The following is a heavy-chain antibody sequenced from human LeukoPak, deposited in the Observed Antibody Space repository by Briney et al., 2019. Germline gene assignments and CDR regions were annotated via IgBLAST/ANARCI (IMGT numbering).Heavy chain of an antibody. CDR3: AKDYGGNSMIDY. CDR2: IWYDGSNK. V-gene: IGHV3-33*06. CDR1: GFTFYRHG. D-gene: IGHD4-23*01. J-gene: IGHJ4*02. Sequence: PGGSLRLSCAASGFTFYRHGMHWVRQAPGKGLEWVAVIWYDGSNKYYADSVKGRFTISRDNSKNTLYLQMNRLRAEDTAVYYCAKDYGGNSMIDYWGQGTLVTVSS.